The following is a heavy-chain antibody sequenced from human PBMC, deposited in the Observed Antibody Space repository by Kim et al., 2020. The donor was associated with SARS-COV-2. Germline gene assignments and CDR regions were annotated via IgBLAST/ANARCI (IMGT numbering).Heavy chain of an antibody. V-gene: IGHV1-2*06. D-gene: IGHD6-19*01. CDR2: INPNSGGT. Sequence: ASVKVSCKASGYTFTGYYMNWVRQAPGQGLEWMGRINPNSGGTNYAQKFQGRVTMTRDTSISTAYMELSRLRSDDTAVYYCARDMSGWDFDYWGQGTLVTVSS. J-gene: IGHJ4*02. CDR1: GYTFTGYY. CDR3: ARDMSGWDFDY.